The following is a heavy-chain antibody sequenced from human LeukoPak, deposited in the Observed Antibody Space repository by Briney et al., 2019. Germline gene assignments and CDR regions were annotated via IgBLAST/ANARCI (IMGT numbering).Heavy chain of an antibody. D-gene: IGHD4-23*01. CDR3: ARSLDYGGNSVAAFDI. CDR1: GYTFTSHG. V-gene: IGHV1-18*01. Sequence: ASVKVSCKASGYTFTSHGIGWVRQAPGQGLEWMGWISAYNGNTNYAQKLQGRVTMTTDTSTSTAYMELRSLRSDDTAVYYCARSLDYGGNSVAAFDIWGQGTMVTVSS. CDR2: ISAYNGNT. J-gene: IGHJ3*02.